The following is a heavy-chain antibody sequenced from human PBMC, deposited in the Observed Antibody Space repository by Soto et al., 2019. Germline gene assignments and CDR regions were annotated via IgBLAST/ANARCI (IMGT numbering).Heavy chain of an antibody. D-gene: IGHD1-7*01. CDR2: LSSDSKTI. V-gene: IGHV3-48*02. CDR3: ASSNWNYGY. Sequence: EVQLVESGGGLVQPGGSLRLSCAASGFTFSSYTMNWVRQAPGKGLEWISKLSSDSKTIKYADSVEGRFTISRDNTKSSLFLQMSSLRDEDTAMYYCASSNWNYGYWGQGTLVSVSS. CDR1: GFTFSSYT. J-gene: IGHJ4*02.